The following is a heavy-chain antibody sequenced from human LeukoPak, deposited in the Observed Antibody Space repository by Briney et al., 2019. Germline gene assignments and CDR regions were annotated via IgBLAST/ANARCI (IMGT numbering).Heavy chain of an antibody. Sequence: SGTLSLTCGVSGGSVINTNWWTWVRQPPGKGLEWIGEVHLDGRTNYNPSLESRLTMSVDVSENQVSLKLTSVTAADTAVYYCARGDVDTAMVTPYYFDYWGQGTLVTVSS. CDR2: VHLDGRT. CDR1: GGSVINTNW. V-gene: IGHV4-4*02. J-gene: IGHJ4*02. CDR3: ARGDVDTAMVTPYYFDY. D-gene: IGHD5-18*01.